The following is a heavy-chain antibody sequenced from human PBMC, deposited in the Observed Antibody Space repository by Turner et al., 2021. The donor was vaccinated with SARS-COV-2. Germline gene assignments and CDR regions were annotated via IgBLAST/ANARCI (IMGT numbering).Heavy chain of an antibody. V-gene: IGHV4-39*01. D-gene: IGHD6-19*01. CDR2: ISYSGTT. CDR1: GDSISSRNYY. Sequence: QLQLQESGPGRVRPSETLYLTCTVPGDSISSRNYYWGWIRQHPGQGLEWMARISYSGTTYYNPSLRSRVTISVVTSRNQFSLKLSSVTAADTGIYYCARHRPNSSGWYYYVIDVWGQGTTVTVSS. CDR3: ARHRPNSSGWYYYVIDV. J-gene: IGHJ6*02.